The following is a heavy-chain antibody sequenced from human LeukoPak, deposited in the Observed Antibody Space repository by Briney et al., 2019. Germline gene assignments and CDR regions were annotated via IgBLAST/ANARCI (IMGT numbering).Heavy chain of an antibody. D-gene: IGHD3-22*01. V-gene: IGHV3-23*01. CDR1: EFTFSSYA. J-gene: IGHJ4*02. CDR3: AKGITMIVVKGLLDY. Sequence: PGGSLRLSCAASEFTFSSYAMNWVRQAPGKGLEWVSGISAGGATTYYADSVKGRFTISRDNSKNTLYLQMNSLRAEDTAVYYCAKGITMIVVKGLLDYWGQGTLVTVSS. CDR2: ISAGGATT.